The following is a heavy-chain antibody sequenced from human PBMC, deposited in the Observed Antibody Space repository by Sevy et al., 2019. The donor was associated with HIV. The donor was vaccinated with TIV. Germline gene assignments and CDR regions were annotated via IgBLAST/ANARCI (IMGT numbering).Heavy chain of an antibody. D-gene: IGHD2-15*01. Sequence: GESLKISCAASGFTFSSYAMSWVRQAPGKGLEWVSAISGSGGSTYYADSVKGRFTISRDNSKNTLYLQMNSLRAEDTAVYYCAKDGTYCSGGSCYRNGWFDPWGQGTLVTVSS. CDR2: ISGSGGST. CDR3: AKDGTYCSGGSCYRNGWFDP. CDR1: GFTFSSYA. V-gene: IGHV3-23*01. J-gene: IGHJ5*02.